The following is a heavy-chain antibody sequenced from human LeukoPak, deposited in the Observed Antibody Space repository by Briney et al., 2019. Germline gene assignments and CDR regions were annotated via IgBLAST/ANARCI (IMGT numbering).Heavy chain of an antibody. CDR2: INPNSGGT. D-gene: IGHD3-22*01. CDR3: ARAGPYYYDSSGYWA. Sequence: ASVKVSCKASGYTFTGYYMHWVRQAPGQGLEWMGWINPNSGGTNYAQKFQGRVTMTRDTSISTAYMELSRLRSDDTAVYYCARAGPYYYDSSGYWAWGQGTLVTVSS. J-gene: IGHJ4*02. V-gene: IGHV1-2*02. CDR1: GYTFTGYY.